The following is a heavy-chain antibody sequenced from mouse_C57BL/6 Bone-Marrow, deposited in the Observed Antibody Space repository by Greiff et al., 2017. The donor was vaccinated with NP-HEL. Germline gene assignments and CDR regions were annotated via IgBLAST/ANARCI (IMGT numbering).Heavy chain of an antibody. CDR2: INPYNGDT. V-gene: IGHV1-20*01. Sequence: EVKLQQSGPELVKPGASVKISCKASGYSFTGYFMNWVMQSPGKSLEWIGRINPYNGDTFYNQKFKGKATLTVDKSSSTAYMELRSLTSEDSAVYYCAREGFAYWGRGTLVTVTA. CDR3: AREGFAY. CDR1: GYSFTGYF. J-gene: IGHJ3*01.